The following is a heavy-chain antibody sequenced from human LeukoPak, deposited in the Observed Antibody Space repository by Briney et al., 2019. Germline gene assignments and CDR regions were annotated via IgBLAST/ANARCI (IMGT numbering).Heavy chain of an antibody. J-gene: IGHJ6*02. V-gene: IGHV4-59*01. CDR1: GGSISSYY. CDR2: IYYSGST. D-gene: IGHD6-6*01. Sequence: ASETLSLTCTVSGGSISSYYWSWIRQPPGKGLEWIGYIYYSGSTNYNPSLKSRVTISVDTSKNQFSLKLSSVTAADTAVYYCARDSPSFYYYGMDVWGQGTTVTVSS. CDR3: ARDSPSFYYYGMDV.